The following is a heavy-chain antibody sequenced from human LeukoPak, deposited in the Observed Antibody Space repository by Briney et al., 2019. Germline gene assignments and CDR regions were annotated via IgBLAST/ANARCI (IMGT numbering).Heavy chain of an antibody. CDR1: GGSFSGYY. CDR2: INHSGST. CDR3: ARGRAQYYGSGSYYTSRSSPFDY. D-gene: IGHD3-10*01. J-gene: IGHJ4*02. Sequence: SETLSLTCAVYGGSFSGYYWSWIRQPPGKGLEWIGEINHSGSTNYNPSLKSRVTISVDTSKNQFSLKLSSVTAADTAVYYCARGRAQYYGSGSYYTSRSSPFDYWGQGTLVTVSS. V-gene: IGHV4-34*01.